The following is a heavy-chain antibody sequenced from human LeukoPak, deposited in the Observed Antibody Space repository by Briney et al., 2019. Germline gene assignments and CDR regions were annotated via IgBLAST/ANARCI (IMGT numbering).Heavy chain of an antibody. CDR1: GFTFDDYA. Sequence: GGSLRLSCAASGFTFDDYAMHWVRQAPGKGLEWVSGISWNSGSIGYAESVKGRFTISRDKAKNSLYLQMNSLRAEDTALYYCAKGAYYDILTGYYQFDYWGQGTLVTVSS. D-gene: IGHD3-9*01. CDR3: AKGAYYDILTGYYQFDY. J-gene: IGHJ4*02. V-gene: IGHV3-9*01. CDR2: ISWNSGSI.